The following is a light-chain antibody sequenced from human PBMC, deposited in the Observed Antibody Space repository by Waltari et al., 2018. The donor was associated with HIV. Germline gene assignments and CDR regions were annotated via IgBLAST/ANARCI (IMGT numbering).Light chain of an antibody. CDR1: RSAFETYNL. V-gene: IGLV2-23*02. CDR2: EVM. Sequence: QSALTQPASVSGSPGQSITISCTGTRSAFETYNLVSWYQQHPGKAPKRLLYEVMKRPSGVSTRFSGSMSANTASLTISGLQAEDEADYYCCSYVGGDTWVFGGGTKLTVL. CDR3: CSYVGGDTWV. J-gene: IGLJ3*02.